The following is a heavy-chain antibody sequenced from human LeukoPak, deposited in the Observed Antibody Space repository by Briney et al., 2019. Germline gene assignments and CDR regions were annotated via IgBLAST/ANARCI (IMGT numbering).Heavy chain of an antibody. CDR3: ARDYGSGSYGPYYFDY. J-gene: IGHJ4*02. D-gene: IGHD3-10*01. CDR2: IKEDGSEK. Sequence: GGSLRLSCAASGFTFSSYWMSWVRQAPGKGLEWVANIKEDGSEKYYVDSVKGRFTISRDNAKNSLYLQMNSLRAEDTAVYYCARDYGSGSYGPYYFDYWGQGTLVTVSS. CDR1: GFTFSSYW. V-gene: IGHV3-7*01.